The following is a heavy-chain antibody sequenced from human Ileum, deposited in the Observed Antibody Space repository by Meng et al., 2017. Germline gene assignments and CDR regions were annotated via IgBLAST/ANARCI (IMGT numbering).Heavy chain of an antibody. V-gene: IGHV4-4*02. J-gene: IGHJ4*02. CDR2: MNLGGSP. Sequence: VRLQEAGPGMVRRSGPRSLTCAVVGRSISSSDWWSWVRQPPGKGLEWIAEMNLGGSPNYNPSLKSRVTMSVDKSNDHLSLQLTSVTAADTAVYYCAHIFDSWGQGTLVTVSS. CDR1: GRSISSSDW. CDR3: AHIFDS.